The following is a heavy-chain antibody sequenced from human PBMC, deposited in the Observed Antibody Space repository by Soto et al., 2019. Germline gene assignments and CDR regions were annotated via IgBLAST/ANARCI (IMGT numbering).Heavy chain of an antibody. CDR1: GFTFSSYG. CDR3: AKDRMGAGVRGYFDY. J-gene: IGHJ4*02. V-gene: IGHV3-30*18. CDR2: IIYDGSTT. D-gene: IGHD3-10*01. Sequence: QVQLVESGGGVVQPGRSLRLSCAASGFTFSSYGMHWVRQAPGKGLEWVAVIIYDGSTTYYADSVKGRFTISRDNSKSTLYLQMNSLRAEDTAVYYCAKDRMGAGVRGYFDYWGQGTLVTVSS.